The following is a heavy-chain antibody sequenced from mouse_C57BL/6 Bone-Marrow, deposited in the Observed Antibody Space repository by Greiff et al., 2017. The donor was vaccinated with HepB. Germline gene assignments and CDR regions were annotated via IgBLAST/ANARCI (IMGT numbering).Heavy chain of an antibody. Sequence: LQESGPELVKPGASVKISCKASGYAFSSSWMNWVKQRPGKGLEWIGRIYPGDGDTNYNGKFKGKATLTADKSSSTAYMQLSSLTSEDSAVYFCARCYYSNPYYYAMDYWGQGTSVTVSS. CDR2: IYPGDGDT. CDR1: GYAFSSSW. V-gene: IGHV1-82*01. J-gene: IGHJ4*01. CDR3: ARCYYSNPYYYAMDY. D-gene: IGHD2-5*01.